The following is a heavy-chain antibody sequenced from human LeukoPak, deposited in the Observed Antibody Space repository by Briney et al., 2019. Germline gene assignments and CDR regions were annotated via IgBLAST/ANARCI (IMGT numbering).Heavy chain of an antibody. V-gene: IGHV3-66*01. Sequence: QSGGSLRLSCAGSGFTVSTNYMCWVRRAPGKGLEWVSIIYSGGSTYYADSVKGRFTISRDNSKNTLYLQMNSLRAEDTAVYYCARDPVGATPHYYYGLDVWGQGTTVTVSS. CDR1: GFTVSTNY. D-gene: IGHD1-26*01. CDR2: IYSGGST. J-gene: IGHJ6*02. CDR3: ARDPVGATPHYYYGLDV.